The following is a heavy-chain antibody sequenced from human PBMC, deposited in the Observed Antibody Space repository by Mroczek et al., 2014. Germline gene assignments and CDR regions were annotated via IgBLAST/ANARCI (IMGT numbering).Heavy chain of an antibody. D-gene: IGHD3-3*01. CDR2: ISGSGGST. CDR3: AKDKSVLRFLEWSSYYFDY. Sequence: EVQLVQSGGGLVQPGGSLRLSCAASGFTFSSYAMSWVRQAPGKGLEWVSAISGSGGSTYYADSVKGRFTISRDNSKNTLYLQMNSLRAEDTAVYYCAKDKSVLRFLEWSSYYFDYWGQGTLVTVSS. V-gene: IGHV3-23*04. J-gene: IGHJ4*02. CDR1: GFTFSSYA.